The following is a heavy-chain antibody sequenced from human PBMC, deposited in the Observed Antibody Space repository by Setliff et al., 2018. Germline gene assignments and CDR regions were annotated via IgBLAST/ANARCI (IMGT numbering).Heavy chain of an antibody. CDR2: INTNTGNP. V-gene: IGHV7-4-1*02. D-gene: IGHD3-22*01. J-gene: IGHJ4*02. CDR3: ARGRGGHYDSSGYYYVFDY. Sequence: GASVKVSCKASGYTFTSYGINWVRQATGQGLEWMGWINTNTGNPTYAQGFTGRFVFSLDTSVSTAYLQISSLKAEDTAVYYCARGRGGHYDSSGYYYVFDYWGQGTLVTVSS. CDR1: GYTFTSYG.